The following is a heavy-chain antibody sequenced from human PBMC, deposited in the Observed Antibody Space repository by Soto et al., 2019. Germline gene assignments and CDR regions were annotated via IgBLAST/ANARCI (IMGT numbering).Heavy chain of an antibody. CDR3: ARWELPLLDY. CDR2: ISSDGNHK. V-gene: IGHV3-30-3*01. D-gene: IGHD1-26*01. Sequence: QVKLVESGGGVVQPGRSLRLSCAASGFNFSAYTMHWVRQAPGKGLEWVAVISSDGNHKYYTDSVKGRFTISRDTSTNTLYLQMNSLRAEDTAVYYCARWELPLLDYWGQGTLVTVSS. CDR1: GFNFSAYT. J-gene: IGHJ4*02.